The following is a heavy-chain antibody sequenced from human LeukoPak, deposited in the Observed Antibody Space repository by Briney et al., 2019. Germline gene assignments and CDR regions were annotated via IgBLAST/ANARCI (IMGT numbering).Heavy chain of an antibody. CDR1: GFTFRKYG. CDR2: ISRDGTST. J-gene: IGHJ4*02. Sequence: GGSLRLSCAASGFTFRKYGMHWVRQAPGKGLEYISGISRDGTSTYNANSVKGRFTISRDNSKNTLYLQMGSLRAEDMAVYFCARVGVDIGTESWGYYLDYWGQGSLVTVSS. CDR3: ARVGVDIGTESWGYYLDY. D-gene: IGHD2-8*01. V-gene: IGHV3-64*01.